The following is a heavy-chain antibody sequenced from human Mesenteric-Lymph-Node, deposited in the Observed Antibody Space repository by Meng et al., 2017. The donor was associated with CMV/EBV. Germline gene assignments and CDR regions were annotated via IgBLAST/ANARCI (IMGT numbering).Heavy chain of an antibody. CDR1: GYSFTGYY. V-gene: IGHV1-2*02. CDR3: ARLEQLAPPFDY. Sequence: ASVKVSCKASGYSFTGYYIHWVRRAPGQGLEWMGWINPDNGATKYAQKFQGRVTMTGETSISVAYMELTSLRSADTAMYYCARLEQLAPPFDYWGQGTLVTVSS. D-gene: IGHD1/OR15-1a*01. J-gene: IGHJ4*02. CDR2: INPDNGAT.